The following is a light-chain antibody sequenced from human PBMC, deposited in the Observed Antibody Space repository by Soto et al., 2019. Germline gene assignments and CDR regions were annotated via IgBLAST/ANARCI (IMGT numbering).Light chain of an antibody. CDR3: SSYTSSSTLYV. Sequence: QSALTQPASVSGSPGQSITISCTGTSSDVGGYNYVSWYQQHPGKAPKLMTYDVSNRPSGVSYRFSGSKSGNTASLTISGLQAEDEADYYCSSYTSSSTLYVFGTGTKLTVL. V-gene: IGLV2-14*03. J-gene: IGLJ1*01. CDR1: SSDVGGYNY. CDR2: DVS.